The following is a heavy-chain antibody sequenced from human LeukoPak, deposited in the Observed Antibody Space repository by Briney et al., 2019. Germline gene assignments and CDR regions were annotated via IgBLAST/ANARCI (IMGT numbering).Heavy chain of an antibody. V-gene: IGHV4-39*01. J-gene: IGHJ4*02. D-gene: IGHD3-10*01. Sequence: PSGTLSLTCTVSGGSISSSSYYWGWIRQPPGKGLEWIGSIYYSGSTYYNPSLKSRVTISVDTSKNQFSLKLSSVTAADTAVYYCARAVRRGVYFDYWGQGTLVIVSS. CDR2: IYYSGST. CDR1: GGSISSSSYY. CDR3: ARAVRRGVYFDY.